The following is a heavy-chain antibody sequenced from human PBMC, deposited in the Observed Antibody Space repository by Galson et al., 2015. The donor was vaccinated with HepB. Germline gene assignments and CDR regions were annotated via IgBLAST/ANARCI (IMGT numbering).Heavy chain of an antibody. CDR1: GLTFSSYA. D-gene: IGHD2-15*01. CDR3: ARVSRAATPYYYGMDV. CDR2: ISYDGSNK. J-gene: IGHJ6*02. V-gene: IGHV3-30-3*01. Sequence: SLRLSCAASGLTFSSYAMHWVRQAPGKGLEWVAVISYDGSNKYYADSVKGRFTISRDNSKNTLYLQMNSLRAEDTAVYYCARVSRAATPYYYGMDVWGQGTTVTASS.